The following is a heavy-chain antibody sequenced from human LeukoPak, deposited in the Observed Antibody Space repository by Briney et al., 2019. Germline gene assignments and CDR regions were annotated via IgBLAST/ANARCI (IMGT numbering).Heavy chain of an antibody. V-gene: IGHV3-48*02. CDR2: ISSSTSTI. J-gene: IGHJ3*02. CDR3: ARGHNDAFDI. Sequence: PGGSLRLSCAASGFTFSSYAVTWVRQAPGKGLEWVSYISSSTSTIYYADSVKGRFTISRDNAKNSLCLQMNSLRDEDTAVYYCARGHNDAFDIWGQGTMVTVSS. CDR1: GFTFSSYA.